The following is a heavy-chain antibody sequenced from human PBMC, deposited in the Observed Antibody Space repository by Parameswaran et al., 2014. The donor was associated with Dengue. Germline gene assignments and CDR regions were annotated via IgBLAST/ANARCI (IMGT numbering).Heavy chain of an antibody. J-gene: IGHJ5*02. CDR3: ARESPSGYDSNWFDP. D-gene: IGHD5-12*01. Sequence: RWIRQPPGKGLEWIGYIYYSGSTYYNPSLKSRVTISVDTSKNQFSLKLSSVTAADTAVYYCARESPSGYDSNWFDPWGQGTLVTVSS. V-gene: IGHV4-31*02. CDR2: IYYSGST.